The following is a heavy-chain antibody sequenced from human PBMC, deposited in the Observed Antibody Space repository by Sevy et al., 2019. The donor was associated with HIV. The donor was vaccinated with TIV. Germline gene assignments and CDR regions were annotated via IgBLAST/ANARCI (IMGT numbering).Heavy chain of an antibody. Sequence: ASVNVSCKASGYTFTAYFIHWVRQAPGQGLEWMGRISPSSGVTNYAQKFQDRVTMTRDTSITTAYMELSSLTSDDTALYYCARPIYSGGYYYFDFWGQGTLVTVSS. V-gene: IGHV1-2*06. CDR1: GYTFTAYF. CDR2: ISPSSGVT. CDR3: ARPIYSGGYYYFDF. J-gene: IGHJ4*02. D-gene: IGHD1-26*01.